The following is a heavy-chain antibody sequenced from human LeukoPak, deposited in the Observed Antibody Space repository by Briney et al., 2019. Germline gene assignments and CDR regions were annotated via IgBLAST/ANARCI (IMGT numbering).Heavy chain of an antibody. V-gene: IGHV4-34*01. CDR1: GGSFSGYY. Sequence: SETLSLTCAVYGGSFSGYYWSWIRQPPRKGLEWIGEINHSGSTNYNPSLKSRVTISVDTSKNQFSLKLSSVTAADTAVYYCARGQLVPAAKKRDYYYGMDVWGKGTTVTVSS. D-gene: IGHD2-2*01. CDR2: INHSGST. J-gene: IGHJ6*04. CDR3: ARGQLVPAAKKRDYYYGMDV.